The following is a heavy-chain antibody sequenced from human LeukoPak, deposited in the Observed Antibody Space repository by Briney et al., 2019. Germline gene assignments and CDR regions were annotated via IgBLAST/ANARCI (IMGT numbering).Heavy chain of an antibody. CDR3: VSFYETY. J-gene: IGHJ4*02. D-gene: IGHD2/OR15-2a*01. CDR1: GFTFSSSA. Sequence: GGSLRLSCAASGFTFSSSAMSWVRQAPGKGLEWVSAISNNGGYTYYADSVQGRFTISRDNSKSTLCLQMNSLRAEDTAVYYCVSFYETYWGRGTLVTVSS. CDR2: ISNNGGYT. V-gene: IGHV3-23*01.